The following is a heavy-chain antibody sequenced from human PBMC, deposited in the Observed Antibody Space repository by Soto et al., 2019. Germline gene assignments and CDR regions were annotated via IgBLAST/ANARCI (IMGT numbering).Heavy chain of an antibody. J-gene: IGHJ6*02. CDR1: GYTFTSYA. CDR2: INAGNGNT. Sequence: GASVKLSCKASGYTFTSYAMHWVRQAPGQRLEWMGRINAGNGNTKYSQKFQGRVTITRDTSASTAYMELSSLRSEDTAVYYCAKDYTAAYYYYGMDVWGQGTTVTVSS. V-gene: IGHV1-3*01. D-gene: IGHD3-16*01. CDR3: AKDYTAAYYYYGMDV.